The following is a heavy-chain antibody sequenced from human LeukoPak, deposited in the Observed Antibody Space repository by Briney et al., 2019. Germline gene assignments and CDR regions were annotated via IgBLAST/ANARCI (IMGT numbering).Heavy chain of an antibody. Sequence: GGSLRLSCAASGFTFSSYGMHWVRQAPGKGLEWVAVISYDGSNKYYADSVKGRFTISRDNSKNTLYLQMNSLRAEDTAVYYCAKDLVAVAGTFVFQHWGQGTLVTVSS. CDR2: ISYDGSNK. V-gene: IGHV3-30*18. CDR3: AKDLVAVAGTFVFQH. CDR1: GFTFSSYG. D-gene: IGHD6-19*01. J-gene: IGHJ1*01.